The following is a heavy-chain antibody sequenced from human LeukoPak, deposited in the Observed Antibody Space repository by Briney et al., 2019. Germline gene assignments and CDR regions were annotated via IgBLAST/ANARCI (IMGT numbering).Heavy chain of an antibody. CDR1: GFTVSSNY. CDR2: IYSGGST. V-gene: IGHV3-53*01. Sequence: GGSLRLSCAAPGFTVSSNYMSWVRQAPGKGLEWVSVIYSGGSTYYADSVKGRFTISRDNSKNTLYLQMNSLRAEDTAVYYCARLAAASRMDVWGKGTTVTVSS. J-gene: IGHJ6*04. CDR3: ARLAAASRMDV. D-gene: IGHD6-13*01.